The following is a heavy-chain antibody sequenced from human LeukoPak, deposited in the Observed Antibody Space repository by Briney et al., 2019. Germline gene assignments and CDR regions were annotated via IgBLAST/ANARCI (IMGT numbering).Heavy chain of an antibody. CDR3: ARDPGAAPGTGGY. Sequence: GGSLRLSCAASGFTFSSYSMNWVRQAPGKGLEWVSSISSSSSYIYYADSVKGRFTISRDNAKNSLYLQMNSLRAEDTAVYYCARDPGAAPGTGGYWGQGTLVTVSS. CDR1: GFTFSSYS. CDR2: ISSSSSYI. V-gene: IGHV3-21*01. J-gene: IGHJ4*02. D-gene: IGHD6-13*01.